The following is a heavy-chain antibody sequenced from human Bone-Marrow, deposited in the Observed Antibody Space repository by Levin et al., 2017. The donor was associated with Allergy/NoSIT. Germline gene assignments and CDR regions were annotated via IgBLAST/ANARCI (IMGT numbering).Heavy chain of an antibody. Sequence: PGGSLRLSCAASGFTVSSNYMSWVRQAPGKGLEWVSVIYSGGSTYYADSVKGRFTISRDNSKNTLYLQMNSLRAEDTAVYYCASHCSSTSCYRGPYYYYYGMDVWGQGTTVTVSS. CDR2: IYSGGST. CDR1: GFTVSSNY. CDR3: ASHCSSTSCYRGPYYYYYGMDV. V-gene: IGHV3-53*01. J-gene: IGHJ6*02. D-gene: IGHD2-2*02.